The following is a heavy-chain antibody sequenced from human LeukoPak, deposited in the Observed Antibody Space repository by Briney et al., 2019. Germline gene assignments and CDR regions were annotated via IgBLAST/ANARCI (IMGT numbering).Heavy chain of an antibody. D-gene: IGHD2-8*01. Sequence: ASVKVSCKASGYSFTSYGISWVRPAPGQGLEWMGWISTYNANTNYALKLQGRVTLTTATSTSTAYMELKSLRSDDTAVYYCAREECSIGVCYPSGYWGQGTLVTVSS. CDR2: ISTYNANT. CDR3: AREECSIGVCYPSGY. V-gene: IGHV1-18*01. J-gene: IGHJ4*02. CDR1: GYSFTSYG.